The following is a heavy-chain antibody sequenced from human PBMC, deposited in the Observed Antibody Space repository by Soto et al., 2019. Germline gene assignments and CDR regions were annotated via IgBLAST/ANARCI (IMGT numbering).Heavy chain of an antibody. D-gene: IGHD2-15*01. Sequence: ASVKVSCKASGYTFTSYGISWVRQAPGQGLEWMGWISAYNGNTNYAQKLQGRVTMTTDTSTSTAYMELRSLRSDDTAVYYCARDVVVAVRRPNWFDPWGQGTLVTVSS. CDR3: ARDVVVAVRRPNWFDP. CDR2: ISAYNGNT. J-gene: IGHJ5*02. CDR1: GYTFTSYG. V-gene: IGHV1-18*01.